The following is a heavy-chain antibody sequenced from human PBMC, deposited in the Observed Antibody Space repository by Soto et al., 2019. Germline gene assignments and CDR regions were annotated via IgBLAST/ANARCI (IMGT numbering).Heavy chain of an antibody. CDR1: GFTFSGYW. V-gene: IGHV3-7*03. Sequence: PGGSLRLSCEASGFTFSGYWMSWVRQAPGKGLEWVADIKHDGSVQYYVDSVKGRLNISRDNAKKQLYLQMNGLRAEDTALYYCARAPYSNAWYRFDLWGQGTLVTVSS. CDR2: IKHDGSVQ. J-gene: IGHJ4*02. D-gene: IGHD4-4*01. CDR3: ARAPYSNAWYRFDL.